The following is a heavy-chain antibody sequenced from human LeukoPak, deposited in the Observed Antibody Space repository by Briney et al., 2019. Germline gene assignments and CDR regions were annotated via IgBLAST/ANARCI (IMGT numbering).Heavy chain of an antibody. CDR3: ARRELPSNGMDV. J-gene: IGHJ6*02. D-gene: IGHD2-15*01. CDR1: GGSISSSSYY. CDR2: IYYSGST. V-gene: IGHV4-39*01. Sequence: SEALSLTCTVSGGSISSSSYYWGWIRQPPGKGLEWIGSIYYSGSTYYNPSLKSRVTISVDTSKNQFSLKLSSVTAADTAVYYCARRELPSNGMDVWGQGTTVTVPS.